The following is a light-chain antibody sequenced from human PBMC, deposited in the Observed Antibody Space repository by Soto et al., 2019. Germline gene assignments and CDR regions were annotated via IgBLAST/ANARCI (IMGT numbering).Light chain of an antibody. CDR3: QQLET. V-gene: IGKV3-11*01. Sequence: EIVLTQSPATLSLSPGERATLSCRASQSVSSYLAWYQQKPGQAPRLLIYDASNRATGIPARFSGSGSGTDFTLTISSLEPEDFAVYYCQQLETFGQGTKVDIK. J-gene: IGKJ1*01. CDR2: DAS. CDR1: QSVSSY.